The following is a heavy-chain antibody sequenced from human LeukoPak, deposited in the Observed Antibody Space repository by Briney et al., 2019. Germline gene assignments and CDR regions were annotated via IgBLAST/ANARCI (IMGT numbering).Heavy chain of an antibody. CDR1: GGSISSYY. CDR2: ISDTGTT. Sequence: SETLSLTCTVSGGSISSYYWNWIRQPPGKGPEWIGCISDTGTTKYNPAFKSRVTISVDTSKNQFSLKLTSVTAADSAVYFCATGYYEPFEKWGQGTLVSVSS. CDR3: ATGYYEPFEK. D-gene: IGHD3-22*01. V-gene: IGHV4-59*01. J-gene: IGHJ4*02.